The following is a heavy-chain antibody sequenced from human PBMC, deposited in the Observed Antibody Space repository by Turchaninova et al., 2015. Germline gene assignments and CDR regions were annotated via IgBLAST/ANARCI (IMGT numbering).Heavy chain of an antibody. CDR2: IIGSVGST. V-gene: IGHV3-23*01. D-gene: IGHD2-2*01. CDR3: AKEGDPSF. Sequence: FVWGGGWGGLGGVMGRACQASGCTLSRQAMVGVRQAQGKWLELVSDIIGSVGSTYYADSVKGRFTISRDNSKNTLYLQMNSLRAEDTAVYYCAKEGDPSFWGQGTLVTVSS. CDR1: GCTLSRQA. J-gene: IGHJ4*02.